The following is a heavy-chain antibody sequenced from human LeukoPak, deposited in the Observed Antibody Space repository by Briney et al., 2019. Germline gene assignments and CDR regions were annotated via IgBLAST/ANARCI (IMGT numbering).Heavy chain of an antibody. CDR2: ISYDGSNK. Sequence: GGSLRLSCAASGFTFSSHAMSWVRQAPGKGLEWVAVISYDGSNKYYADSVKGRFTISRDNSKNTLYLQMNSLRAEDTAVYYCAKEMAWLTTVSHYGMDVWGQGTTVTVSS. CDR3: AKEMAWLTTVSHYGMDV. D-gene: IGHD4-17*01. V-gene: IGHV3-30*18. CDR1: GFTFSSHA. J-gene: IGHJ6*02.